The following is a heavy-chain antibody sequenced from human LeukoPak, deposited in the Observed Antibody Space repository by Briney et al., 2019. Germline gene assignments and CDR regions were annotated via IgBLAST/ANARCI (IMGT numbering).Heavy chain of an antibody. J-gene: IGHJ4*02. CDR3: ARARYYDSSGYYYFFREGKNFFDY. CDR1: GYTLTELS. D-gene: IGHD3-22*01. Sequence: ASVKVSCKVSGYTLTELSMHWVRQAPGKGLEWMGGFDPEDGETIYAQKFQGRVTVTTDTSTSTAYMELRSLRSDDTAVYYCARARYYDSSGYYYFFREGKNFFDYWGQGTLVTVSS. V-gene: IGHV1-24*01. CDR2: FDPEDGET.